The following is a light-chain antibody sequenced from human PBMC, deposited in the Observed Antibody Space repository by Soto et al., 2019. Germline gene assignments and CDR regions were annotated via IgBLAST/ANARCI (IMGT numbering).Light chain of an antibody. CDR3: VAWDDNLSSRV. V-gene: IGLV1-47*01. CDR2: MNN. J-gene: IGLJ3*02. Sequence: QSVLTQPPSLSGTPGQTVTISCIGSRSNIGSAIVNWYQQIPGTAPKHLIYMNNQRPSGVPDRFSGSKSGTSASLVITGLRPEDEADYYCVAWDDNLSSRVFGGGTQLTVL. CDR1: RSNIGSAI.